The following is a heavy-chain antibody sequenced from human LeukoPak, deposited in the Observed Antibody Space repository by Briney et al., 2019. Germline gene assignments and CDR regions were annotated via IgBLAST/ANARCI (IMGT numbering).Heavy chain of an antibody. CDR3: AGGITFGGVIATYTDY. D-gene: IGHD3-16*02. Sequence: SVKVSCKASGGTFSSYAISWVRQAPGQGLEWMGGIIPIFCTANYAQKFQGRVTITADESTSTAYMELSSLRSEDTAVYYCAGGITFGGVIATYTDYWGQGTLVTVSS. CDR2: IIPIFCTA. CDR1: GGTFSSYA. V-gene: IGHV1-69*01. J-gene: IGHJ4*02.